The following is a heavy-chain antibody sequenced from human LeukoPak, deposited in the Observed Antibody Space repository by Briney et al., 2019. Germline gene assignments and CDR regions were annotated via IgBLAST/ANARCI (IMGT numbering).Heavy chain of an antibody. CDR2: ISYDGSNK. CDR1: GFTFSSYA. D-gene: IGHD6-6*01. V-gene: IGHV3-30-3*01. CDR3: ARQKPIAVRPYDY. J-gene: IGHJ4*02. Sequence: GGSLRLSCAASGFTFSSYAMHWVRQAPGKGLEWVAVISYDGSNKYYADSVKGRFTISRDNSKNTLHLQMNSLRAEDTAVYYCARQKPIAVRPYDYWGQGTLVTVSS.